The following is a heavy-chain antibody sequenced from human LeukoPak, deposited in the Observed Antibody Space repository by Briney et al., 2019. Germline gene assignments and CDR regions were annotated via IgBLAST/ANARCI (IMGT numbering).Heavy chain of an antibody. Sequence: ASVKVSCKASGYTFTGYYMHWVRQAPGQGLEWMGWINPNSGGTNYAQKFQGRVTMTRDTSTSTVYMELSSLRSEDTAVYYCARDNPSSPYYYDSSGYYYPFDYWGQGTLVTVSS. CDR2: INPNSGGT. CDR3: ARDNPSSPYYYDSSGYYYPFDY. CDR1: GYTFTGYY. D-gene: IGHD3-22*01. V-gene: IGHV1-2*02. J-gene: IGHJ4*02.